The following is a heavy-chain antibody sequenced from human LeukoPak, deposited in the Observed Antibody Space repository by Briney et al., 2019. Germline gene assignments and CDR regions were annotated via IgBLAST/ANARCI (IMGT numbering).Heavy chain of an antibody. D-gene: IGHD3-22*01. J-gene: IGHJ4*02. CDR3: ARARGEYYDSSGYSFDY. CDR2: IYYSGST. Sequence: SETLSLTCTVSGGSLSNYHWSWIRQPPGKGLEWIGYIYYSGSTNYNPSLKSRVTISVDTSKNQFSLKLSSVTAADTAVYYCARARGEYYDSSGYSFDYWGQGTLVTVSS. V-gene: IGHV4-59*13. CDR1: GGSLSNYH.